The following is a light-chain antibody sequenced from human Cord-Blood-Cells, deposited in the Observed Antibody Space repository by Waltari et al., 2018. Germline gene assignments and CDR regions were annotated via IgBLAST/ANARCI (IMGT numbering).Light chain of an antibody. CDR2: DVS. J-gene: IGLJ3*02. Sequence: QFALTPPASVSASPGQSITISCTGPSSDVGGSNYGSWYQQHPGKAPKLMIYDVSNRPSGVSNRFSGSKSGNTASLTISGLQAEDEADYYCSSYTSSSTLVFGGGTNLTVL. CDR3: SSYTSSSTLV. CDR1: SSDVGGSNY. V-gene: IGLV2-14*03.